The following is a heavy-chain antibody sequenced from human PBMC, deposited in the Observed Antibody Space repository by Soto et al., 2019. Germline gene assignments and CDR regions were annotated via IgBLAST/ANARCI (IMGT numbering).Heavy chain of an antibody. CDR1: GGSISNDY. Sequence: SENLSLTCTVSGGSISNDYWGWIRQPAGKGLEWVGRIYTSGGTDYNPSPKRRVTLSGDTSKNQFSPKVTSVTAAGTAVYYCARVLIVGAPTYAFESWGRGTMVT. V-gene: IGHV4-4*07. CDR2: IYTSGGT. D-gene: IGHD1-26*01. CDR3: ARVLIVGAPTYAFES. J-gene: IGHJ3*02.